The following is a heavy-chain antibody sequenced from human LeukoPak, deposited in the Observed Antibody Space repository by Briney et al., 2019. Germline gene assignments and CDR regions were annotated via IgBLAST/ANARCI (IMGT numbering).Heavy chain of an antibody. J-gene: IGHJ4*02. CDR1: GFTFDDYG. CDR2: INWNGGST. Sequence: PGGSLRLSCAASGFTFDDYGMSWVRQAPGKGLEWVSGINWNGGSTGYADSVKGRFTISRDNGKNSLYLQMNSLRDDDTAVYYCARSSEGAIDYWGQGTLVTVSS. V-gene: IGHV3-20*04. CDR3: ARSSEGAIDY.